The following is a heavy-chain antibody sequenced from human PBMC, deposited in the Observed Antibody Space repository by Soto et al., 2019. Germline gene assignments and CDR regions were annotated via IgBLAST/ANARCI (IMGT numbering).Heavy chain of an antibody. Sequence: GQLLQSGGGLVQPGESLRVSCAASGFTFSSSGMSWVRQAPGKGLEWDSSISVRGDYRYYADSVKGRFTISRDNSKNTLYLQMNSLTAEDTAVYYCANHGGFDFWGQGTMVAVSS. J-gene: IGHJ3*01. CDR3: ANHGGFDF. CDR2: ISVRGDYR. CDR1: GFTFSSSG. V-gene: IGHV3-23*01. D-gene: IGHD4-17*01.